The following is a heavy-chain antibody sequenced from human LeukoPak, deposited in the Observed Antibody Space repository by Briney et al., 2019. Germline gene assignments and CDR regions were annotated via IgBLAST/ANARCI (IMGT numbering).Heavy chain of an antibody. CDR1: GGSFSGYY. CDR3: ATSRNWYFDL. J-gene: IGHJ2*01. V-gene: IGHV4-34*01. CDR2: INHSGST. Sequence: PSETLSLTCAVYGGSFSGYYWSWIRQPPGKGLEWIGEINHSGSTNYNPSLKSRVTISVDTSKNQFSLKLSSVTAADTAAYYCATSRNWYFDLWGRGTLVTVSS.